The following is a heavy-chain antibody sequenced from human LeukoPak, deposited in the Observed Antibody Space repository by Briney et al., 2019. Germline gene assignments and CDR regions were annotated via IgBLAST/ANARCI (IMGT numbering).Heavy chain of an antibody. D-gene: IGHD2-15*01. Sequence: ASVKVSCKASGGTFSSYAISWVRQAPGQGLEWMGGIIPIFGTADYAQKFQGRVTITADESTSTAYMELSSPRSEDTAVYYCAILPTVVVVAATQGSFDYWGQGTLVTVSS. CDR1: GGTFSSYA. J-gene: IGHJ4*02. CDR3: AILPTVVVVAATQGSFDY. CDR2: IIPIFGTA. V-gene: IGHV1-69*13.